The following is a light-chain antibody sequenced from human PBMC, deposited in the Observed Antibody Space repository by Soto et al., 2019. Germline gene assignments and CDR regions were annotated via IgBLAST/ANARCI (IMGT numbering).Light chain of an antibody. CDR2: KAS. J-gene: IGKJ4*01. CDR3: QQYHDYPLT. Sequence: DIQMTQSPTTLSASVGDRVTNTCRASQSISSWLAWYQQKPGKAPNLLIYKASSLQSGVPSRFSGSGSGTEFTLTICSLQPDDFATYYCQQYHDYPLTFGGGTKVDIK. V-gene: IGKV1-5*03. CDR1: QSISSW.